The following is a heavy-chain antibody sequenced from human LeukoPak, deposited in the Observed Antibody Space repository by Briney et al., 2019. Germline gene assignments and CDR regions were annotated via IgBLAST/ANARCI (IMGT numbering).Heavy chain of an antibody. D-gene: IGHD3-16*02. CDR2: IYYSGST. V-gene: IGHV4-39*07. CDR1: GGSISSSSYY. CDR3: ARVGRGDYVWGSYRYPGYFDY. Sequence: PSETLSLTCTVSGGSISSSSYYWGWIRQPPGKGLEWIGSIYYSGSTYYNPSLKSRVTISVDTSKNQFSLKLSSVTAADTAVYYCARVGRGDYVWGSYRYPGYFDYWGQGTLVTVSS. J-gene: IGHJ4*02.